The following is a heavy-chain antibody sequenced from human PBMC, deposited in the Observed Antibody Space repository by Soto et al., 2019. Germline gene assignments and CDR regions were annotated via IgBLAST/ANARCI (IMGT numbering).Heavy chain of an antibody. J-gene: IGHJ6*02. CDR3: AIPVWFGYYYGMDV. V-gene: IGHV3-23*01. Sequence: GGSLRLSCAASGFTFSSYAMSWVRQAPGKGLEWVSAISGSGGSTYYADSVKGRFTISRDNSKNTLYLQMNSLRAEDTAVYYRAIPVWFGYYYGMDVWGQGTTVTVSS. D-gene: IGHD3-10*01. CDR1: GFTFSSYA. CDR2: ISGSGGST.